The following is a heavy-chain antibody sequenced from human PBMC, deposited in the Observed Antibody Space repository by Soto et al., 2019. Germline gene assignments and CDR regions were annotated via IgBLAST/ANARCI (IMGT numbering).Heavy chain of an antibody. V-gene: IGHV1-46*01. CDR3: ARGLRSGSNYYYGMDV. D-gene: IGHD3-10*01. CDR1: GYTFTSYY. J-gene: IGHJ6*02. Sequence: ASVKVSCKASGYTFTSYYMHWVRQAPGQGLEWMGIINPSGGSTSYAQKFQGRVTMTRETSTSTVYMELSSLRSEDTAVYYCARGLRSGSNYYYGMDVWGQGTTVTVSS. CDR2: INPSGGST.